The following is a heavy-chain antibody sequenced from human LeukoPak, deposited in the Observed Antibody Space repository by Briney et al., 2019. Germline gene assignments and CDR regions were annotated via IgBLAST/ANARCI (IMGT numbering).Heavy chain of an antibody. CDR1: GYTFTGYY. CDR2: FDLEDDET. D-gene: IGHD1-1*01. Sequence: ASVKVSCKASGYTFTGYYMHWVRQAPGKGLEWMGGFDLEDDETIYAQKFQGRVTMTEDTSTDTAYMELSSLRSEDTAMYYCATDVETNSANLLFDYWGQGTLVTVSS. J-gene: IGHJ4*02. V-gene: IGHV1-24*01. CDR3: ATDVETNSANLLFDY.